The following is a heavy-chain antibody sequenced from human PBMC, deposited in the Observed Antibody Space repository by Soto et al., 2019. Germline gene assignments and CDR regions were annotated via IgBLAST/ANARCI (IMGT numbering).Heavy chain of an antibody. CDR3: ARVGRVSNGGYLDY. V-gene: IGHV4-31*03. Sequence: SETLSLTCTVSGGSISSGTFYWSWFRQHPGKGLEWIGYIYYTGSTYYNPSLKSRLTISVDTSKNQFSLALSSVTAADTAVYYCARVGRVSNGGYLDYWGQGTLVTVSS. J-gene: IGHJ4*02. D-gene: IGHD3-22*01. CDR1: GGSISSGTFY. CDR2: IYYTGST.